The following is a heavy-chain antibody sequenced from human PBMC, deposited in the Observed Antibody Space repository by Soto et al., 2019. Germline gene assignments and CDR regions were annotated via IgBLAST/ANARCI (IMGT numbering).Heavy chain of an antibody. CDR1: GYSFTSYW. CDR3: ARRFCSGGSCYLNNDAFDI. V-gene: IGHV5-51*01. CDR2: IYPGDSDT. D-gene: IGHD2-15*01. J-gene: IGHJ3*02. Sequence: PGESLKISCKGSGYSFTSYWIGWVRQMPVKGLEWMGIIYPGDSDTRYSPSFQGQVTISADKSISTAYLQWSSLKASDTAMYFCARRFCSGGSCYLNNDAFDIWGQGTMVTVSS.